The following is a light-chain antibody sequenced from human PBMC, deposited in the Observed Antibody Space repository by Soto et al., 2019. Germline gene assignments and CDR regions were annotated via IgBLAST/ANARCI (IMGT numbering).Light chain of an antibody. CDR1: SSDVCGYNY. CDR3: SSYTSSSTLYV. J-gene: IGLJ1*01. V-gene: IGLV2-14*01. Sequence: QSALTQPASVSGSPGQSITISCTGTSSDVCGYNYVFWYQQHPGKAPKLLIYEVSNRSSGISNLFSGSKSGNTASMTISALQAEDEADYYCSSYTSSSTLYVFGTGTNVTVL. CDR2: EVS.